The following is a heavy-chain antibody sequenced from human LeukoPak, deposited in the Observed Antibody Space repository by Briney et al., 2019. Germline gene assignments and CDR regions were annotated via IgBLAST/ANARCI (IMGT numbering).Heavy chain of an antibody. CDR2: INSNNGGT. CDR1: GYTFTDYY. Sequence: GASVKVSCKASGYTFTDYYMHWVRQAPGQGLEWVGWINSNNGGTSYAQKSQGRVTMTRDTSITTAYMELPTLTSDDTAVYYCARGSSSPVPNFDYWGQGTLVTVSS. CDR3: ARGSSSPVPNFDY. D-gene: IGHD6-13*01. V-gene: IGHV1-2*02. J-gene: IGHJ4*02.